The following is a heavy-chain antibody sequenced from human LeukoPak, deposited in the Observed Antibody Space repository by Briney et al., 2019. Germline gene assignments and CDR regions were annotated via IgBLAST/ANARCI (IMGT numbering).Heavy chain of an antibody. D-gene: IGHD3-22*01. CDR3: ARIIVVTSTDYFDS. V-gene: IGHV4-39*01. J-gene: IGHJ4*02. CDR1: GGSISSSLYY. Sequence: SETLSLTCTVSGGSISSSLYYWGWIRQPPGKGLEWIGTIFYSGITYYNPSLQSRVTMSVDTSKSQFSLHLSSVTAADTALYYCARIIVVTSTDYFDSWGQGTLVTVSS. CDR2: IFYSGIT.